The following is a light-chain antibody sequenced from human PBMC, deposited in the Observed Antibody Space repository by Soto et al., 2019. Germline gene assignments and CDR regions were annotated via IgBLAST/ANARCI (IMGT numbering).Light chain of an antibody. CDR3: AAWDDSLNGHVV. J-gene: IGLJ2*01. V-gene: IGLV1-44*01. CDR2: SNN. CDR1: SSNIGSNT. Sequence: QSVLTQPPSASGTPGQRVTISCSGSSSNIGSNTVNWYQQLPGTAPKLLIYSNNQRPSGVPDRFSSSKSGTSASLAISGLQSEDEADYYCAAWDDSLNGHVVFGGGTKVTVL.